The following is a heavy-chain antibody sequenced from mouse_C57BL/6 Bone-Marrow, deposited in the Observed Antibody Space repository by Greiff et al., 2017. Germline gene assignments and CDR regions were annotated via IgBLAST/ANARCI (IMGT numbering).Heavy chain of an antibody. CDR3: ARGHYYGTWFAY. CDR1: GYSITSGYY. CDR2: ISYDGSN. D-gene: IGHD1-1*01. V-gene: IGHV3-6*01. J-gene: IGHJ3*01. Sequence: ESGPGLVKPSQSLSLTCSVTGYSITSGYYWNWIRQFPGNKLEWMGYISYDGSNNYNPSLENRISITRDTSKNQFFLKLNSVTTEDTATYYCARGHYYGTWFAYWGQGTLVTVSA.